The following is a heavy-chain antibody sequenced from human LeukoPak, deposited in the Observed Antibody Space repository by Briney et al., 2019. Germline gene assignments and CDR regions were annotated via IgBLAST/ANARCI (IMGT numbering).Heavy chain of an antibody. D-gene: IGHD1-26*01. V-gene: IGHV3-13*01. J-gene: IGHJ4*02. CDR3: VRGPSYDY. CDR2: IGTAGDT. Sequence: PGGCLRLSCAASGFTFSRYDMHWVRQDTGKRLEWVSAIGTAGDTYYPGSVKGRFIISREDAKNSLYLQMNSLRAGDTAVYYCVRGPSYDYWGQGTLVTVSS. CDR1: GFTFSRYD.